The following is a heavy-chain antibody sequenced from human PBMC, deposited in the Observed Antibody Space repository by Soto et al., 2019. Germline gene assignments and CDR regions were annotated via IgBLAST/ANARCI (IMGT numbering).Heavy chain of an antibody. Sequence: GGSLRLSCAASGFTFSDYAMTWVRQAPGKGLGWVGNIRQDGSEKNYVDSVKGRFTISRDNAKNSLYLQMNSLRAEDTAVYYCAREIVVARGASYFDYWGPGTLVTVSS. CDR2: IRQDGSEK. J-gene: IGHJ4*02. V-gene: IGHV3-7*04. CDR1: GFTFSDYA. D-gene: IGHD2-2*01. CDR3: AREIVVARGASYFDY.